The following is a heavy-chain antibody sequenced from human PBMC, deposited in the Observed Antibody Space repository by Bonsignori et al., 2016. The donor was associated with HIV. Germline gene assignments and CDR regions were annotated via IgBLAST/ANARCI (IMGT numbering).Heavy chain of an antibody. D-gene: IGHD2-2*01. V-gene: IGHV3-48*03. CDR3: ARMRGIYCSSTSCQGNWFDP. CDR2: ISSSGSTI. J-gene: IGHJ5*02. Sequence: WIRQPPGKGLEWVSYISSSGSTIYYADSVKSRFTISRDNAKNSLYLQMNSLRAEDTAVYYCARMRGIYCSSTSCQGNWFDPWGQGTLVTVSS.